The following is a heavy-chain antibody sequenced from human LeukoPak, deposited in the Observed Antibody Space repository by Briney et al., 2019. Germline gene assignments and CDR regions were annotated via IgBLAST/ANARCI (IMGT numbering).Heavy chain of an antibody. CDR3: ARDGSSSGYIDYFDY. CDR2: IIPIFGTA. CDR1: GYTFTGYY. J-gene: IGHJ4*02. D-gene: IGHD3-22*01. V-gene: IGHV1-69*06. Sequence: ASVKVSCKASGYTFTGYYMHWVRQAPGQGLEWMGGIIPIFGTANYAQRFQGRVTITADKSTSTAYMELSSLRSEDTAVYYCARDGSSSGYIDYFDYWGQGTLVTVSS.